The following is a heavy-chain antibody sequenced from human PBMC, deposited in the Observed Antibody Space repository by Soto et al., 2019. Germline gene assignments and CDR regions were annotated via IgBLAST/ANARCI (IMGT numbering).Heavy chain of an antibody. J-gene: IGHJ4*02. Sequence: QLQLQESGPGLVKPSETLSLTCTVSGGSISSSSYYWGWIRQPPGKGLEWIGSIYYSGSTYYNPSLKSQVTISVDTSKNQFSLKLSSVTAADTAVYYCARADDYGDYWSQYYFDYWGQGTLVTVSS. CDR2: IYYSGST. CDR1: GGSISSSSYY. D-gene: IGHD4-17*01. CDR3: ARADDYGDYWSQYYFDY. V-gene: IGHV4-39*01.